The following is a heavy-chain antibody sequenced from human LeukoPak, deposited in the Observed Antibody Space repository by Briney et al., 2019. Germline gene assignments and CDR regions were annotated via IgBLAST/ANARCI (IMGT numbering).Heavy chain of an antibody. V-gene: IGHV3-48*03. J-gene: IGHJ4*02. D-gene: IGHD5-24*01. CDR1: GFTFSSYE. CDR3: ARTDGYNSPYFDY. CDR2: ISSSGSTI. Sequence: GVLRPSCAASGFTFSSYEMNWVRQAPGKELEWVSYISSSGSTIYYADSVKGRFTISRDNAKNSLYLQMNSLRAEDTAVYYCARTDGYNSPYFDYWGQGTLVTVSS.